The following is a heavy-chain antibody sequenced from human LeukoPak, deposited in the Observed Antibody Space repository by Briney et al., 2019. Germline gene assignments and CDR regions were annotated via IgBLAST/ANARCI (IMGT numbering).Heavy chain of an antibody. CDR1: GYTFTSYA. J-gene: IGHJ6*03. V-gene: IGHV1-3*03. Sequence: GASVKVSCKASGYTFTSYAMHWVRQAPGQRLEWMGWINAGNGNTKYSQEFQGRVTITRDTSASTAYMELSSLRSEDMAVYYCARGVPYSSGWYHPYYYYYYMDVWGKGTTVTVSS. CDR3: ARGVPYSSGWYHPYYYYYYMDV. D-gene: IGHD6-19*01. CDR2: INAGNGNT.